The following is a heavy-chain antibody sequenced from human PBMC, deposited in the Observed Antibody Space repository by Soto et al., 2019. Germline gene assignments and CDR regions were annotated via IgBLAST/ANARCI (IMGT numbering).Heavy chain of an antibody. CDR2: IIPVSGTA. V-gene: IGHV1-69*01. D-gene: IGHD2-8*02. J-gene: IGHJ5*02. Sequence: QVHLEQSGAEVKKPGSSVKVSCKFSGGTFSSYVIIWVRQAPGQGLEWMGGIIPVSGTATYAQKFHGRVTISSDAATNPAYMALSSVRFDDTAVYYCATVDRSVALVGWFDPWGQGTLVTVSS. CDR1: GGTFSSYV. CDR3: ATVDRSVALVGWFDP.